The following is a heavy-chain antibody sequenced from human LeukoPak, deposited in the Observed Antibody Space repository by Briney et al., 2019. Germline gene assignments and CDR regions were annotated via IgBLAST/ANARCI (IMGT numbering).Heavy chain of an antibody. CDR2: VTGGAAST. D-gene: IGHD4-17*01. V-gene: IGHV3-23*01. J-gene: IGHJ4*02. CDR3: ARDDYGDYF. CDR1: GFSFKNCG. Sequence: PGGSLRLSCAASGFSFKNCGMSWVRQAPGKGLEWVSAVTGGAASTNYADSVKGRFTISRDNSKNTLYLQMNSLRAEDTAVYYCARDDYGDYFWGQGTLVTVSS.